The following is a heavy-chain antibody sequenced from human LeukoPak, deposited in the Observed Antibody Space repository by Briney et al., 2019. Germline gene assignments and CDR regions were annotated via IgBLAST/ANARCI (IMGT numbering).Heavy chain of an antibody. CDR3: AKDDGSGAFYFDY. V-gene: IGHV3-7*03. Sequence: GGSLRLSCAASGFTFSSYWMSWVRQAPGKGLEWVANIKQDGSEKYYVDSVKGRFTISRDNAKNSLYLQMNSLRAEDTAVYYCAKDDGSGAFYFDYWGQGTLVTVSS. D-gene: IGHD3-10*01. CDR1: GFTFSSYW. J-gene: IGHJ4*02. CDR2: IKQDGSEK.